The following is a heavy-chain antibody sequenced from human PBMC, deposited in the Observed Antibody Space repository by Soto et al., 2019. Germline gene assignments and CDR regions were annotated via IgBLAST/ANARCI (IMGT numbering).Heavy chain of an antibody. J-gene: IGHJ4*02. V-gene: IGHV1-18*01. CDR1: GYTFTSYG. Sequence: QVQLVQSGAEVKKPGASVKVSCKASGYTFTSYGLSWVRQAPGQGLEWMGWISAYNGNTHYAQKFQGRVTMTTDTSTSTAYMELRSLRSDDTAVYYCARDPYYDSKGYPDDWGQGTLVTVSS. CDR3: ARDPYYDSKGYPDD. D-gene: IGHD3-22*01. CDR2: ISAYNGNT.